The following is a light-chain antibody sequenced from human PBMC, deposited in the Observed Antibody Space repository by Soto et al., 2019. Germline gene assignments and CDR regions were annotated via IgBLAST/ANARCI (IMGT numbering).Light chain of an antibody. Sequence: EIGMTQSPATLSVSPGERATLSCRASQSVSSSYLAWYQQKPGQAPRLLIYDASNRATGIPARFSGSGSGTDFTLTISSLEPEDFALYYCQHRANWPLTFGGGTKVDIK. CDR2: DAS. CDR1: QSVSSSY. V-gene: IGKV3D-20*02. J-gene: IGKJ4*01. CDR3: QHRANWPLT.